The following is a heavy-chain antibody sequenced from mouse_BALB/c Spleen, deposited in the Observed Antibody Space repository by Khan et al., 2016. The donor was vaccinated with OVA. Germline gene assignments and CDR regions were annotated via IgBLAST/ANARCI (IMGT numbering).Heavy chain of an antibody. Sequence: QVQLQQSGAEQAKPGASVKMSCKTSGYTFSSYWMHWVKQRPGQGLEWIGYINPTSGYTEYNEKFKDKATLSADKSSSTAYMQLTSLTSEDSAVYYCARDRIDYWGQGTILTVSS. CDR3: ARDRIDY. CDR1: GYTFSSYW. CDR2: INPTSGYT. J-gene: IGHJ2*01. V-gene: IGHV1-7*01.